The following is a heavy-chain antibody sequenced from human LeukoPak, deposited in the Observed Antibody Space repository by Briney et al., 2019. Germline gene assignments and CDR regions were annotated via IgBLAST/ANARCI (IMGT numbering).Heavy chain of an antibody. D-gene: IGHD6-19*01. Sequence: GGSLRLSCAASGFTFNKHAMTWVRQAPGKGLEWVSAISTSGGTAYYADSVKGRFTISRDNSKNTLYLQMNSLRAEDTAVYYCAKGAIAVAGRSWGQGTLVTVSS. CDR2: ISTSGGTA. CDR1: GFTFNKHA. V-gene: IGHV3-23*01. J-gene: IGHJ5*02. CDR3: AKGAIAVAGRS.